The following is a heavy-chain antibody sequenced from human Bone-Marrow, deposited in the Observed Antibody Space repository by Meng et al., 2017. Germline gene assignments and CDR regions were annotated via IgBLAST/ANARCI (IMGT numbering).Heavy chain of an antibody. CDR1: GLGFTDAW. D-gene: IGHD6-13*01. CDR3: ATGAAAADH. CDR2: IKRNSDGGTI. Sequence: EVHLVGAGGGLVKPGGSLRLSCVASGLGFTDAWMSWVRQAPGKGLEWVGRIKRNSDGGTIDYAAPVKGRFTISRDDSKNTLYLQMDSLITEDTAVYFCATGAAAADHWGQGTLVTVSS. J-gene: IGHJ4*02. V-gene: IGHV3-15*01.